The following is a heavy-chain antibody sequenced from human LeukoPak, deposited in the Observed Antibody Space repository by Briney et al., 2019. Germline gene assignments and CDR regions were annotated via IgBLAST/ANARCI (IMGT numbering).Heavy chain of an antibody. V-gene: IGHV3-48*03. D-gene: IGHD3-9*01. CDR1: GFTFSSYA. Sequence: PGRSLRLSCAASGFTFSSYAMHWVRQAPGQGLEWVSYISSSGSTIYYADSVKGRFTISRDNAKNSLYLQMNSLRAQDTAVYYCAREQLRYFDWLPSHAFDIWGQGTMVTVSS. CDR3: AREQLRYFDWLPSHAFDI. CDR2: ISSSGSTI. J-gene: IGHJ3*02.